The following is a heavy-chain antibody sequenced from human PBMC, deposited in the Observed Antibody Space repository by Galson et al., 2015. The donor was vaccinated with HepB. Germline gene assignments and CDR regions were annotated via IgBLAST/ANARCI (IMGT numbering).Heavy chain of an antibody. V-gene: IGHV3-74*01. CDR3: ARDRGSSSPSPQRNWYFDL. Sequence: SLRLSCAASGFTFSSYWMHWVRQAPGKGLVWVSRINSDGSSTSYADSVKGRFTISRDNAKNTLYLQMNSLRAEDTAVYYCARDRGSSSPSPQRNWYFDLWGRGTLVTVSS. CDR1: GFTFSSYW. J-gene: IGHJ2*01. CDR2: INSDGSST. D-gene: IGHD6-6*01.